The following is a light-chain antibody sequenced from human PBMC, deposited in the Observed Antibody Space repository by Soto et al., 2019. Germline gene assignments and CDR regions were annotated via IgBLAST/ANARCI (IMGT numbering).Light chain of an antibody. CDR2: GAS. V-gene: IGKV3-20*01. CDR1: HSVSSSY. J-gene: IGKJ2*01. Sequence: EIVLTQSPGTLSLSPGERATLSCRAGHSVSSSYLAWYQQKPGQAPRLLIYGASSRATGIPDRFSGSGSGTDFTLTINRLEPEDFAVYYCQQYGSSPPYTFGQGTKLEIK. CDR3: QQYGSSPPYT.